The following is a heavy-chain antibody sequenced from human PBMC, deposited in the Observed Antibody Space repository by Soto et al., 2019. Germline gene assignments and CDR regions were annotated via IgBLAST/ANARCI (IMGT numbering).Heavy chain of an antibody. CDR2: IYYSGST. J-gene: IGHJ6*02. D-gene: IGHD6-13*01. CDR1: GGSISSYY. CDR3: ASYSSSWPYYYYGMDV. V-gene: IGHV4-59*01. Sequence: LSLTCTVSGGSISSYYWSWIRQPPGKGLEWIGYIYYSGSTNYNPSLKSRVTISVDTSKNQFSLKLSSVTAADTAVYYCASYSSSWPYYYYGMDVWGQGTTVTVSS.